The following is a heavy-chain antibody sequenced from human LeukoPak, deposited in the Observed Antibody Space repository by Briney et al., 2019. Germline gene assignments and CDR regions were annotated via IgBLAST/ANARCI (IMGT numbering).Heavy chain of an antibody. CDR1: GFTFSSYA. Sequence: GGSLRLPCAASGFTFSSYAMSWVRQAPGKGLEWVSAISGSGGSTYYADSVKGRFTISRDNSKNTLYLQMNSLRAEDTAVYYCAKGGYRYYYGAGSYYNWGQGTLVTVSS. V-gene: IGHV3-23*01. CDR3: AKGGYRYYYGAGSYYN. CDR2: ISGSGGST. D-gene: IGHD3-10*01. J-gene: IGHJ4*02.